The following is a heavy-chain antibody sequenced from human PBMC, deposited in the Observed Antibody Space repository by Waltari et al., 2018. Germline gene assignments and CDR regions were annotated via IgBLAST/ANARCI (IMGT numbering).Heavy chain of an antibody. CDR3: ARHWKRNGYRFDP. CDR2: IHYSGSI. J-gene: IGHJ5*02. V-gene: IGHV4-39*01. Sequence: LQLQESGPGLVKPSGTLSLTCSVSGGSISSSRYYWGWIRQSPGKGLEWIGSIHYSGSIYYNPTLQSRVTISGDTSKNQFSLNLSSVTAADTAVYYCARHWKRNGYRFDPWGQGTRVTVSS. D-gene: IGHD5-12*01. CDR1: GGSISSSRYY.